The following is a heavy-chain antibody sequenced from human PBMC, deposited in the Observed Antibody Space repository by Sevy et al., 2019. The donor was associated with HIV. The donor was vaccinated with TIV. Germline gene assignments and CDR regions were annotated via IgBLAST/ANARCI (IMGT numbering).Heavy chain of an antibody. J-gene: IGHJ4*02. D-gene: IGHD2-15*01. CDR3: ARDFCSGGSCYSAFVY. V-gene: IGHV1-3*04. Sequence: ASVKVSCKGSGYTFNNYIIYWVRQAPGQSLEWMGWVNTASGDTKYSQKLQGRVIITTDTSARTVYMELNNLRSEDTAFYFCARDFCSGGSCYSAFVYWGQGTLVTVSS. CDR1: GYTFNNYI. CDR2: VNTASGDT.